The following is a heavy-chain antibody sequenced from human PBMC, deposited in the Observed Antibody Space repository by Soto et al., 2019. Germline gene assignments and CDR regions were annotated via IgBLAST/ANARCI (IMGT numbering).Heavy chain of an antibody. Sequence: QSWGSLRLSCAASGFTFSDYWIHWVRPAPLKGLEWVANIKQDGSEKYYVGSVKGRFTISRDNSKNTLYLQMNSLRAEDTAVYYCARETRDYSNYAWYFDLWGRGTLVTVSS. D-gene: IGHD4-4*01. CDR3: ARETRDYSNYAWYFDL. CDR2: IKQDGSEK. J-gene: IGHJ2*01. V-gene: IGHV3-7*01. CDR1: GFTFSDYW.